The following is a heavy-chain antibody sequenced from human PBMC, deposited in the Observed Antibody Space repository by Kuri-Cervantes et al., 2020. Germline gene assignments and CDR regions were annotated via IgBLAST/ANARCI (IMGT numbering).Heavy chain of an antibody. J-gene: IGHJ6*03. CDR1: GFTFSSYA. V-gene: IGHV3-30-3*01. Sequence: GESLKISCAASGFTFSSYAMHWVRQAPGKGLEWVAVISYDGSNKYYADSVKGRFTISRDNSKNTLYLQMNSLRPEDTAIYYCARGEYFSYYYMDVWGKGTTVTVSS. CDR2: ISYDGSNK. CDR3: ARGEYFSYYYMDV.